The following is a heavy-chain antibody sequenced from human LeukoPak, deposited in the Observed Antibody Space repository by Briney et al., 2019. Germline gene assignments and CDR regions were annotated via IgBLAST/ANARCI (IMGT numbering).Heavy chain of an antibody. J-gene: IGHJ4*02. CDR3: ARHIRDGYSDY. CDR2: IYHSGST. D-gene: IGHD5-24*01. V-gene: IGHV4-38-2*01. CDR1: GYSISSGYY. Sequence: SETLSLTCAVSGYSISSGYYWGWIRQPPGKGLEWIGSIYHSGSTYYNPSLKSRVTRSVDTSKNQFSLKLSSVTAADTAVYYCARHIRDGYSDYWGQGTLVTVSS.